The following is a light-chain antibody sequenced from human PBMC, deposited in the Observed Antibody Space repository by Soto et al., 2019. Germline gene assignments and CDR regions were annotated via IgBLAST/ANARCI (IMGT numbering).Light chain of an antibody. Sequence: QSVLTQPASVSGSPGQSITISCTGTSSDVGGYNYVSWYQQHPGKAPKLMIYDVSNRPSGVSNRFSGSKSGNTASLTIPGLQAEDEADYYCSSYTSSSNVVFGGGTQLTVL. CDR2: DVS. V-gene: IGLV2-14*01. CDR1: SSDVGGYNY. CDR3: SSYTSSSNVV. J-gene: IGLJ2*01.